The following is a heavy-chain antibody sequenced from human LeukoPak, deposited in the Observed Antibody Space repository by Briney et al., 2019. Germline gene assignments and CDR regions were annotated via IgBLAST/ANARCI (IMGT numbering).Heavy chain of an antibody. D-gene: IGHD2/OR15-2a*01. Sequence: SETLSLTCTVSGASISSRGYFWGWIRQPPGKGLEWVAGISYNGSTYYNPSLNSRVTISADTSNNHFSLKLTSVTAADTAVYFCARVTRISDFWGQGTLVTVSS. CDR3: ARVTRISDF. J-gene: IGHJ4*02. CDR1: GASISSRGYF. CDR2: ISYNGST. V-gene: IGHV4-39*07.